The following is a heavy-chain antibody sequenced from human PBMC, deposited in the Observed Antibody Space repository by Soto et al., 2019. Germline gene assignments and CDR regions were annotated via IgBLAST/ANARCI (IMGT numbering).Heavy chain of an antibody. CDR3: ARGRSGSYRYTGFDY. J-gene: IGHJ4*02. CDR1: GFTFSSYA. V-gene: IGHV3-64*02. CDR2: ISSNGGST. D-gene: IGHD3-16*02. Sequence: GGSLRLSCAASGFTFSSYAMHWVRQAPGKGLEYVSAISSNGGSTYYADSVKGRFTISRDNSKNTLYLQMGSLRAEDMAVYYCARGRSGSYRYTGFDYWGQGTLVTVS.